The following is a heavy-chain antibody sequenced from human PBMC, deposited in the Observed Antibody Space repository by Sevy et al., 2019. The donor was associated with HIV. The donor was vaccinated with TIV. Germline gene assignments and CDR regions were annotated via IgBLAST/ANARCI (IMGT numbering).Heavy chain of an antibody. CDR2: IKSKTDGGTT. Sequence: WGSLRLSCAASGFTFSNAWMSWVRQAPGKGLEWVGRIKSKTDGGTTDYAAPVKGRFTISRDDSKNTLYLQMNSLKTEDTAVYYCRRQQLVNYYYYGMDVWGQGTTVTVSS. CDR3: RRQQLVNYYYYGMDV. CDR1: GFTFSNAW. J-gene: IGHJ6*02. V-gene: IGHV3-15*01. D-gene: IGHD6-13*01.